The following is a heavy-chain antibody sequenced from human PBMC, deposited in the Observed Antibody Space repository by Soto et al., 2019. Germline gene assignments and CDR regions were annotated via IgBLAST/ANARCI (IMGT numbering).Heavy chain of an antibody. CDR2: IYSGGST. V-gene: IGHV3-53*01. D-gene: IGHD3-10*01. CDR1: GFTFSIYA. J-gene: IGHJ4*02. CDR3: AGSYGSYFDY. Sequence: PGGSLRLSCSASGFTFSIYAMHWVRQAPGKGLEWVSVIYSGGSTYYADSVKDRFTISRDISKNAVFLQMNSLRAEDTAVYYCAGSYGSYFDYWGQGALVTVSS.